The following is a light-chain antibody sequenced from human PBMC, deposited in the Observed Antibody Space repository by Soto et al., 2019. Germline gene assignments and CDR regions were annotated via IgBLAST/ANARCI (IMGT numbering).Light chain of an antibody. CDR3: LHLSNAPPST. Sequence: ENRTTPAPSTRFYAVGPLVIKTCRQSQRININLNWYQQKLGGAPDLLIYAASSLQDGVPSRFSGCVFGQESAHDISMLSRDDFAVDFPLHLSNAPPSTFGQGTKVDIK. V-gene: IGKV1-39*01. CDR2: AAS. CDR1: QRININ. J-gene: IGKJ1*01.